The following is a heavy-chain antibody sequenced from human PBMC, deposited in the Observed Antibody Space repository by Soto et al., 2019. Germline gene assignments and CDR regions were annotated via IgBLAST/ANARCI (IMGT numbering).Heavy chain of an antibody. J-gene: IGHJ6*02. Sequence: ASVKVSCKASGYTFTSYGISWVRQAPGQGLEWMGWISAYNGNTNYAQKFQGRVTITADESTSTAYMELSSLRSEDTAVYYCARDYYDSSGYSYYYYGMDVWGQGTTVTVSS. V-gene: IGHV1-18*01. D-gene: IGHD3-22*01. CDR2: ISAYNGNT. CDR3: ARDYYDSSGYSYYYYGMDV. CDR1: GYTFTSYG.